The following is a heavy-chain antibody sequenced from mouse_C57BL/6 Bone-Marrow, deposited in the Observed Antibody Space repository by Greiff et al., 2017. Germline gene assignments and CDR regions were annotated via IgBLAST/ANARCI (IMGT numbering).Heavy chain of an antibody. CDR1: GYTFTSYT. Sequence: VKLQQSGAELARPGASVKMSCKASGYTFTSYTMHWVKQRPGEGLEWIGYINPSSGYTKYNQKFKDKATLTADKSSSTAYMQMSSLTSEDSAVYYCARYYGPYWYFDVWGTGTTVTVSS. CDR2: INPSSGYT. J-gene: IGHJ1*03. D-gene: IGHD1-1*01. V-gene: IGHV1-4*01. CDR3: ARYYGPYWYFDV.